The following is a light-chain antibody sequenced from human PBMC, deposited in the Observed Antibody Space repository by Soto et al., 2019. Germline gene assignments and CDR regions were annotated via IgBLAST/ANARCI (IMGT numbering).Light chain of an antibody. V-gene: IGKV1-39*01. J-gene: IGKJ4*01. Sequence: DIQMTQSPSSLSASVGDRVTITCRASQSISSYLNWYQQKPGKAPKLLIYAASSLQSGAPSRFSLSGSGTDFTLTISSLQPEDCATYYCQQSYSSLTFGGGTKVEIK. CDR2: AAS. CDR3: QQSYSSLT. CDR1: QSISSY.